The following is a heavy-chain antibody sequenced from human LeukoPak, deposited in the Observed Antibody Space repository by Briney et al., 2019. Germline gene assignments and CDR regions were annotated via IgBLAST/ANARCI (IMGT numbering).Heavy chain of an antibody. CDR2: INTDGSST. J-gene: IGHJ4*02. V-gene: IGHV3-74*01. CDR1: GFTFSSYW. Sequence: GGSLRLSCAASGFTFSSYWMHRVRQARGKGLVWVSRINTDGSSTTYADSVKGRFTISRDNAKNTLYLQMNSLSAEDTAVYYCARGYSSSYRIDYWGQGTLVTVSS. CDR3: ARGYSSSYRIDY. D-gene: IGHD6-6*01.